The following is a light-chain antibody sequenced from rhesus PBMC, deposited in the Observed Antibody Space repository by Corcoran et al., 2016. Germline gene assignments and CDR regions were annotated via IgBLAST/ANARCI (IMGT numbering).Light chain of an antibody. V-gene: IGKV1-21*01. J-gene: IGKJ2*01. Sequence: DIQMTQSPSSLSASVGDRVTITCRASQGITNDLAWYQQKPGETPKLLIYEASSLQSGIPSRFSGSGSGTVFTLTISSLQSEAFATYYCQHYYRTPYSFGQGTKVEIQ. CDR3: QHYYRTPYS. CDR1: QGITND. CDR2: EAS.